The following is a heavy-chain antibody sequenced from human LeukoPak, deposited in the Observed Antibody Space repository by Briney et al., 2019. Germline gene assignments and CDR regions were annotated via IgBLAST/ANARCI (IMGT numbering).Heavy chain of an antibody. CDR3: ARWDSDYYAFDL. Sequence: SETLSLTCSVSSGSIISNNDYWGWIRQPPGKGLEWIATIHYSGRTYYNPSLKSRGTISVDTSQNQFSLRLSSLTAADTAVYYCARWDSDYYAFDLWGQGTMVTVSS. D-gene: IGHD3-22*01. CDR2: IHYSGRT. V-gene: IGHV4-39*07. J-gene: IGHJ3*01. CDR1: SGSIISNNDY.